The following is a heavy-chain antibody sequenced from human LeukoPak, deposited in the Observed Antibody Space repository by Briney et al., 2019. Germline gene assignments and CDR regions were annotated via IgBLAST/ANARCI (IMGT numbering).Heavy chain of an antibody. J-gene: IGHJ3*02. Sequence: PSETLSLTCTVSGGSISSSSYYWGWIRQPPGKGLEWIGSIYYSVSTYYNPSLKSRVTISVDTSKNQFSLKLSSVTAADTAVYYCARVLLWFGEVLDAFDIWGQGTMVTVSS. V-gene: IGHV4-39*07. CDR1: GGSISSSSYY. CDR3: ARVLLWFGEVLDAFDI. CDR2: IYYSVST. D-gene: IGHD3-10*01.